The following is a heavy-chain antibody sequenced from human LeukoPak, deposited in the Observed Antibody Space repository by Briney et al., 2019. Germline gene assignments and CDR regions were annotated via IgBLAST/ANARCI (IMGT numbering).Heavy chain of an antibody. V-gene: IGHV4-39*07. CDR2: IYYSGST. J-gene: IGHJ6*02. Sequence: SETLSLTCTVSGGSISSSSYYWGWIRQPPGKGLEWIGSIYYSGSTYYNPSLKSRVTISVDTSKNQFSLKLSSVTAADTAVYYCARDLPGSYGSGSYHGSDYYYYGMDVWGQGTTVTVSS. CDR3: ARDLPGSYGSGSYHGSDYYYYGMDV. CDR1: GGSISSSSYY. D-gene: IGHD3-10*01.